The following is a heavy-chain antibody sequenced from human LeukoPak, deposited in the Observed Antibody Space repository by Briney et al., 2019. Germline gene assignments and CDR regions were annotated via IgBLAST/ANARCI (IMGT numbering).Heavy chain of an antibody. D-gene: IGHD1-26*01. CDR2: IYYSGST. Sequence: SETLSLTCTVSGGSISSYYWSWIRQPPGKGLEWIGYIYYSGSTNYHSSLKSRVTISVDTSKNQFSLKLSSVTAADTAVYYCARQWELRGWFDPWGQGTLVTVSS. CDR1: GGSISSYY. V-gene: IGHV4-59*08. CDR3: ARQWELRGWFDP. J-gene: IGHJ5*02.